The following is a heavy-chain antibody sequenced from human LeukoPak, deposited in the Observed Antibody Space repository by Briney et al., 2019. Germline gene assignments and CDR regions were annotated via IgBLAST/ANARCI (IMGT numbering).Heavy chain of an antibody. CDR1: GYTFTSFD. Sequence: GASVKVSCKASGYTFTSFDLNWVRQATGQGLEWMGWMNPDSGTAGYAQKFQGRVTMTRDTSISTAYMELRSLRSDDTAVYYCAREGTVTTTYYGMDVWGQGTTVTVSS. V-gene: IGHV1-8*01. J-gene: IGHJ6*02. CDR3: AREGTVTTTYYGMDV. D-gene: IGHD4-17*01. CDR2: MNPDSGTA.